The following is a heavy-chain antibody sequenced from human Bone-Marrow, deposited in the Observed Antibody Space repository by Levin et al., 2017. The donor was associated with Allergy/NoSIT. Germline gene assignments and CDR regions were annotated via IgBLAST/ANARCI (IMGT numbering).Heavy chain of an antibody. J-gene: IGHJ3*02. Sequence: LGESLKISCKGSGYSFTSYWIGWVRQMPGKGLEYMGSIYPGDSDTRYSPSFQGQVTISADKSISTASLQWSSLKASDTAIYYCARSIALKSAFDMWGQGTMVTVSS. V-gene: IGHV5-51*01. CDR1: GYSFTSYW. CDR2: IYPGDSDT. D-gene: IGHD2-21*01. CDR3: ARSIALKSAFDM.